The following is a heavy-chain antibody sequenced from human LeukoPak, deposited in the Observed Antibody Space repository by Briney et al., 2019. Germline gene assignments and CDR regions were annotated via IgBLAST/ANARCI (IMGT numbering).Heavy chain of an antibody. D-gene: IGHD5-12*01. Sequence: PGRSLRLSCAASGFTFSSYAMHWVRQAPGRGLEWVAVISYDGSNKYYADSVKGRFTISRDNSKNTLYLQMNSLRAEERAVYYCGKGGGGPRGYSGYVGFDWGQGTLVTVSS. CDR2: ISYDGSNK. CDR1: GFTFSSYA. J-gene: IGHJ4*02. V-gene: IGHV3-30*01. CDR3: GKGGGGPRGYSGYVGFD.